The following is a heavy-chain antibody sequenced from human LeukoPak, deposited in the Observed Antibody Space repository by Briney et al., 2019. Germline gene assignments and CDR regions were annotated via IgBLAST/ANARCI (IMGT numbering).Heavy chain of an antibody. D-gene: IGHD6-13*01. Sequence: PGGSLRLSCTTSGFSFSGYWMHWVRQAPGKGLEWVSYGGGSTYYADSVKGRFTMSRDNSKNTLYLQMNSLRAEDTAVYYCASSSSWYSGLDYWGQGTLVTVSS. CDR1: GFSFSGYW. CDR3: ASSSSWYSGLDY. CDR2: GGGST. V-gene: IGHV3-53*01. J-gene: IGHJ4*02.